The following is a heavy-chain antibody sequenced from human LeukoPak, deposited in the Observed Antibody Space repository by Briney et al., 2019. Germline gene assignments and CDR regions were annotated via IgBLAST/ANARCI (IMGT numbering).Heavy chain of an antibody. J-gene: IGHJ5*02. V-gene: IGHV3-23*01. D-gene: IGHD1-26*01. Sequence: PGGSLRLSCAASGFTFSNYAMTWVRQTPGKGLEWVSVISGDGDYTYYADSVKGRFTISRDNSKNTLYLQMNSLRAEDTAVYYCAKRDSGSWENWFDPWGQGTLVTVSS. CDR2: ISGDGDYT. CDR1: GFTFSNYA. CDR3: AKRDSGSWENWFDP.